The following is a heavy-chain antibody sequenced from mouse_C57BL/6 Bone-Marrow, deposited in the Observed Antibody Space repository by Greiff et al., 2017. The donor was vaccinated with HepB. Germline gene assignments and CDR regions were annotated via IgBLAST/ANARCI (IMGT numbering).Heavy chain of an antibody. D-gene: IGHD2-3*01. CDR2: ISGGGGNT. Sequence: EVQRVESGGGLVKPGGSLKLSCAASGFTFSSYTMSWVRQTPEKRLEWVATISGGGGNTYYPDSVKGRFTISRDNAKNTLYLQRSSLRSEDTALYYCARMGGGDAMDYWGQGTSVTVSS. CDR3: ARMGGGDAMDY. V-gene: IGHV5-9*01. J-gene: IGHJ4*01. CDR1: GFTFSSYT.